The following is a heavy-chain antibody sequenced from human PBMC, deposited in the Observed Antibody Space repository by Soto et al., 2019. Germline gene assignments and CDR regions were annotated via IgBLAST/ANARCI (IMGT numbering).Heavy chain of an antibody. V-gene: IGHV3-30*03. CDR1: GFTFSSYG. D-gene: IGHD3-3*01. CDR2: LSYDGSNK. J-gene: IGHJ6*02. Sequence: PGESLKISCAASGFTFSSYGMHWVRQAPGKGLEWVAVLSYDGSNKYYVDSVKGRFTISRDNAKNSLYLQMNSLRAEDTAVYYCARDRYSYYDFWSGSLPYYYYGMDVWGQGTTVTVS. CDR3: ARDRYSYYDFWSGSLPYYYYGMDV.